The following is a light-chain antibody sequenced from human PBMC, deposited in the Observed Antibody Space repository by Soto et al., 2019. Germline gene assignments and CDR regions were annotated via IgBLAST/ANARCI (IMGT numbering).Light chain of an antibody. J-gene: IGKJ2*01. CDR3: HQYGSSPYT. Sequence: EIVLTQSPGTLSLSPGDRATLSCRASQSVSSSYLAWYQQKPGQAPRLLIYDASSQATGIPDRFSGSGSGTDFTLTISRLEPEDFPAYYCHQYGSSPYTFGQGTKLEIK. CDR2: DAS. V-gene: IGKV3-20*01. CDR1: QSVSSSY.